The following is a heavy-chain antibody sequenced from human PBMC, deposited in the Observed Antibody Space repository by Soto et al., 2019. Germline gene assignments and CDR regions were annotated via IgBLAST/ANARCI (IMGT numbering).Heavy chain of an antibody. Sequence: LRLSCAASGFTFSSYGMHWVRQAPGKGLEWVAVIWYDGSNKYYADSVKGRFTISRDNSKNTLYLQMNSLRAEDTAVYYCATDGRVYGMDVWGQGTTVTVSS. CDR2: IWYDGSNK. V-gene: IGHV3-33*01. CDR1: GFTFSSYG. J-gene: IGHJ6*02. D-gene: IGHD1-26*01. CDR3: ATDGRVYGMDV.